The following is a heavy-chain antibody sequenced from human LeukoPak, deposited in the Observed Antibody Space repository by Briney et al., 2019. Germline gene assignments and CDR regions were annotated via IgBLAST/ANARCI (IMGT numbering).Heavy chain of an antibody. CDR2: ISSNGGST. J-gene: IGHJ4*02. CDR1: GFTFSSYA. V-gene: IGHV3-64D*06. D-gene: IGHD1-26*01. CDR3: VKARGDSGSFYTAGGFDY. Sequence: GRSLRLSCAASGFTFSSYAMHWVRQAPGKGLEYVSAISSNGGSTYYADSVKGRFTISRDNSKNTLYLQMSSLRAEDTAVYYCVKARGDSGSFYTAGGFDYWGQGTLVTVSS.